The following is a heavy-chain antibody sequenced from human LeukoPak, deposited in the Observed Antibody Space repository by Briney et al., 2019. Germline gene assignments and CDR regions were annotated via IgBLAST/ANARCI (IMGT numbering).Heavy chain of an antibody. J-gene: IGHJ5*02. Sequence: SQTLSLTWTVSAGSISSGSYYWSWIRQPAGKGLEWIGRIYTSGSTNYNTSLKSRVTISVDTSKNPFSLKLTSVTAADTAVYYCARGQQLCGWFEPWGQGTLVTVSS. V-gene: IGHV4-61*02. CDR3: ARGQQLCGWFEP. D-gene: IGHD2-21*01. CDR1: AGSISSGSYY. CDR2: IYTSGST.